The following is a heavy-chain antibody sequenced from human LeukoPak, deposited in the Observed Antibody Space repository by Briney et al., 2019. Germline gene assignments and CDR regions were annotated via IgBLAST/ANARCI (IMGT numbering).Heavy chain of an antibody. CDR2: ISGSGGST. Sequence: GGSLRLSCAASGFTFSSYAMSWVRQAPGKGLEWVSAISGSGGSTYYADSVKGRFTISRDNSKNTLYLQMNSLRAEDTAVYYCAKDRSRWLQTAGDAFDIWGQGTMVTVSS. J-gene: IGHJ3*02. V-gene: IGHV3-23*01. CDR3: AKDRSRWLQTAGDAFDI. D-gene: IGHD5-12*01. CDR1: GFTFSSYA.